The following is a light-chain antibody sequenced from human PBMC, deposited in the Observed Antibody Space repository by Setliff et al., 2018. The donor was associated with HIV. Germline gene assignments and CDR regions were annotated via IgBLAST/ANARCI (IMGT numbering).Light chain of an antibody. Sequence: QSALTQPASVSGSPGQSITISCTGTSSDVGTYNFVSWYQQHPGKAPKLMIYDVSYRPSGVSNRFSGSKSGNTASLTISGLQAEDEADYYCSSYTSTTPLYVFGTGTKV. CDR3: SSYTSTTPLYV. CDR2: DVS. V-gene: IGLV2-14*03. J-gene: IGLJ1*01. CDR1: SSDVGTYNF.